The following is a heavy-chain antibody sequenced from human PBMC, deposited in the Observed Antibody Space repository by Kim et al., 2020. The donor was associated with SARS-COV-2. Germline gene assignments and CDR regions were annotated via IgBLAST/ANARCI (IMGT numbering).Heavy chain of an antibody. J-gene: IGHJ4*02. V-gene: IGHV3-11*01. CDR2: SDGSSM. Sequence: SDGSSMRYADCVNGGFSISRDNAKKSLYLQMNSLTPEDTAVYYCVREPANWGQGTLVTVSS. CDR3: VREPAN.